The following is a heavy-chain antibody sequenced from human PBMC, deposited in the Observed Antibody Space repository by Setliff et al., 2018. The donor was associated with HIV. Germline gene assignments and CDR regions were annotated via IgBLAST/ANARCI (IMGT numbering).Heavy chain of an antibody. Sequence: PSETLSLTCTVSGGSISRSSYYWGWIRQPPGKGLEWIGALSSKGNAYYNPSLKSRVTISIDSSKNLFSLKVNSLTAADTAVYYCAGQDLAEVEWYYMDYWGQGALVTVSS. V-gene: IGHV4-39*07. CDR2: LSSKGNA. CDR3: AGQDLAEVEWYYMDY. D-gene: IGHD3-3*01. CDR1: GGSISRSSYY. J-gene: IGHJ4*02.